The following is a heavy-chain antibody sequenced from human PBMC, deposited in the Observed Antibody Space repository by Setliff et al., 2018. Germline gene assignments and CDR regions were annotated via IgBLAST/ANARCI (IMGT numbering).Heavy chain of an antibody. CDR2: ISPYSGKT. CDR3: ARGRGPDIVVTIPGDY. D-gene: IGHD2-15*01. V-gene: IGHV1-18*01. CDR1: GYNFIALG. J-gene: IGHJ4*02. Sequence: ASVKVSCKTSGYNFIALGINWVRQAPGQGLEWVGWISPYSGKTDYAQKFQGRVIMTIDSATTTAYMELKTLRSDGTAVYYCARGRGPDIVVTIPGDYWGQGTQVTVSS.